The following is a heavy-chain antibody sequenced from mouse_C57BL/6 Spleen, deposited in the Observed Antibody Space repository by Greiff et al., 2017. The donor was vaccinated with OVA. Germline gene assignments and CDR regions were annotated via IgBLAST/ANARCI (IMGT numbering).Heavy chain of an antibody. CDR2: IDPSDSYT. CDR3: AILTTVPFAY. D-gene: IGHD1-1*01. J-gene: IGHJ3*01. Sequence: QVQLQQPGAELVMPGASVKLSCKASGYTFTSYWMHWVKQRPGQGLEWIGEIDPSDSYTNYNRKFKGKSTLTVDKSSSTAYMQLSSLTSEDSAVYYCAILTTVPFAYWGQGTLVTVSA. CDR1: GYTFTSYW. V-gene: IGHV1-69*01.